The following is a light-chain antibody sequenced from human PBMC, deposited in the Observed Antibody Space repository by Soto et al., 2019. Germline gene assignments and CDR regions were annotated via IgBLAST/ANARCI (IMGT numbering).Light chain of an antibody. Sequence: EIVLTQSPGTLSLSPGERATLSCRASQSVSSSFLAWYQKQRGQARRLLIYGASSRATGIPDRFSGSGSRTDFTTTISRLAPDDLAYYCRQQYGRSPELTFGGGTKVEIK. V-gene: IGKV3-20*01. J-gene: IGKJ4*01. CDR1: QSVSSSF. CDR2: GAS. CDR3: QQYGRSPELT.